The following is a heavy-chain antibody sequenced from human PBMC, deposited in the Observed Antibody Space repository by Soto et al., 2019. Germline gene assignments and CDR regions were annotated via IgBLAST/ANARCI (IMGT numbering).Heavy chain of an antibody. Sequence: VQLVQSGAEVQKPGASVKVSCKASGYTFTSYGISWVRQAPGQGLEWMGWISAYNGNTNYAQKLQGRVTMTTDTTTSPADMELRSLRSDATAVYSSAREYYYGSGGAYWGQGTLVTVSA. J-gene: IGHJ4*02. D-gene: IGHD3-10*01. CDR3: AREYYYGSGGAY. CDR2: ISAYNGNT. CDR1: GYTFTSYG. V-gene: IGHV1-18*01.